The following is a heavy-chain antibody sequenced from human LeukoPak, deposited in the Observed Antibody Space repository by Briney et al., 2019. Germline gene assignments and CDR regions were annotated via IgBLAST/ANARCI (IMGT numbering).Heavy chain of an antibody. CDR2: ISSSSSYI. CDR3: VRVRTTVTTAYFDY. CDR1: GFTFSSYS. Sequence: GGSLRLSCAASGFTFSSYSMNWVRQAPGKGLEWVSSISSSSSYIYYADSVKGRFTISRDNAKNSLYLQMNSLRAEDTAVYYCVRVRTTVTTAYFDYWGQGTLVTVSS. J-gene: IGHJ4*02. D-gene: IGHD4-17*01. V-gene: IGHV3-21*01.